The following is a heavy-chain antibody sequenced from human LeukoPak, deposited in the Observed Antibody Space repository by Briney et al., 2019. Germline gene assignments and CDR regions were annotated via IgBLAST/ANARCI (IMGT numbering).Heavy chain of an antibody. Sequence: GGSLRLSCAASGFTFSSYDMHWVRQAPGKGLEWVAVMWSDGSNKYHADSVKGRFTISRDNSKNTLYLQMNSLRAEDTAVYYCARISALDYWGQGTLVTVSS. V-gene: IGHV3-33*01. CDR1: GFTFSSYD. CDR2: MWSDGSNK. J-gene: IGHJ4*02. D-gene: IGHD3-3*02. CDR3: ARISALDY.